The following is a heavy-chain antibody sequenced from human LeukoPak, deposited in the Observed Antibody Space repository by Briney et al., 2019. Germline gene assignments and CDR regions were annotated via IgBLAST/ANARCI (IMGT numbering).Heavy chain of an antibody. D-gene: IGHD6-19*01. V-gene: IGHV3-21*01. CDR1: GFIFSRYE. J-gene: IGHJ4*02. CDR3: ARDRSYSSGWYDLGY. CDR2: ISSSSSYI. Sequence: PGGSLRLSCAASGFIFSRYEMNWVRQAPGKGLEWVSSISSSSSYIYYADSVKGRFTISRDNAKNSLYLQMNSLRAEDTAVYYCARDRSYSSGWYDLGYWGQGTLVTVSS.